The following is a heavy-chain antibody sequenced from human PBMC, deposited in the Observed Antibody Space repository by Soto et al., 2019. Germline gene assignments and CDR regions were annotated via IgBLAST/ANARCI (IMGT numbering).Heavy chain of an antibody. CDR3: ARDRRVGRFDP. J-gene: IGHJ5*02. CDR2: IYYSGST. V-gene: IGHV4-59*01. Sequence: SETLSLTCTVSGGSISSYYWSWIRQPPGKGLEWIGYIYYSGSTNYNPSLKSRVTISVDTSKNQFSLKLSSVTAADTAVYYCARDRRVGRFDPWGQGTLVTVYS. CDR1: GGSISSYY.